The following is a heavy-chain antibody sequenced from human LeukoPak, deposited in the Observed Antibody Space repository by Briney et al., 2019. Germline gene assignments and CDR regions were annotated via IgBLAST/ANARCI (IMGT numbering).Heavy chain of an antibody. Sequence: PSETLSLTCTVSGGSISSGSYYWGWIRQPPGKGLEWIGSMYYSGSTYYNPSLKSRVTISVDTSKNQFSLKLSSVTAADTAVYYCARLRSERFNAFDIWGQGTMVTVSS. CDR1: GGSISSGSYY. CDR2: MYYSGST. V-gene: IGHV4-39*01. D-gene: IGHD3-16*01. J-gene: IGHJ3*02. CDR3: ARLRSERFNAFDI.